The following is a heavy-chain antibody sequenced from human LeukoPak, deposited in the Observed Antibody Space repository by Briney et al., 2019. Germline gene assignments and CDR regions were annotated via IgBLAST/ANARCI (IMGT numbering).Heavy chain of an antibody. CDR1: GFSVSTTY. V-gene: IGHV3-53*01. CDR3: TRSGYRHPYHFDS. D-gene: IGHD3-22*01. Sequence: GGSLRLSCAASGFSVSTTYMSWVRQTPGKGLEWVSVLYTGGGTDHADSVKGGFTISRDNSKNTLALQMNSLRVEDTAIYYCTRSGYRHPYHFDSWGQGTLVTVSS. J-gene: IGHJ4*02. CDR2: LYTGGGT.